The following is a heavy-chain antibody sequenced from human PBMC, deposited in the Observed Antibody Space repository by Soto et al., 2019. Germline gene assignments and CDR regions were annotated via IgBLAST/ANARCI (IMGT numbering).Heavy chain of an antibody. J-gene: IGHJ3*02. CDR1: GFTVSSNY. V-gene: IGHV3-53*01. Sequence: AGWSLGISCAASGFTVSSNYRSWVRQAPGKGLEWVSVIYSGGSTYYADSVKGRFTISRDNSKNTLYLQMNSLRAEDTAVYYCAKGGIRIPFDIWGQGTMVTV. CDR2: IYSGGST. CDR3: AKGGIRIPFDI. D-gene: IGHD5-18*01.